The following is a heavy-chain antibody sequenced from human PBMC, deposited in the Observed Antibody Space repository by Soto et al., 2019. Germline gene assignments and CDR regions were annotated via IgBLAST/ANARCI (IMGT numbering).Heavy chain of an antibody. V-gene: IGHV3-33*01. Sequence: QVQLVESGGGVVQPGRSLRLSCAASGLTFRSYGMHWVRQAPGKGLEWGAVIWYDGSNIYYADSVKGRFTISRDNSKDTLYLQVNSLRAEDTAVYYCAGGDHYFVYWGQGTLVTVSS. D-gene: IGHD3-16*01. CDR2: IWYDGSNI. CDR1: GLTFRSYG. CDR3: AGGDHYFVY. J-gene: IGHJ4*02.